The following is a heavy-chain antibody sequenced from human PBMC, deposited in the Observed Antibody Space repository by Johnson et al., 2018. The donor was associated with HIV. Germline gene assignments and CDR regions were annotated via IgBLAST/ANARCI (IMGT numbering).Heavy chain of an antibody. CDR2: ISYDGSNK. V-gene: IGHV3-30*18. D-gene: IGHD6-19*01. CDR3: AKDREWLVPTPLDAFDI. J-gene: IGHJ3*02. Sequence: VQLVESGGGVVQPGRSLRLSCAASGFTFSSYGMHWVRQAPGKGLEWVAVISYDGSNKYYADSVTGRFTISRDNSKNTLYLQMNSLRAEDTAVYYCAKDREWLVPTPLDAFDIWGQGTMVTVSS. CDR1: GFTFSSYG.